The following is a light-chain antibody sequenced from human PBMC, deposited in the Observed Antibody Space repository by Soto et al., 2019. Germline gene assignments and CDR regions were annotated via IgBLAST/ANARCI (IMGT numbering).Light chain of an antibody. CDR3: SSYTTSNTRQIV. CDR1: SSDVGGYNY. CDR2: DVT. Sequence: QSALTQPASVSGSPGQSITISCTGTSSDVGGYNYVPWYQHHPGKAPKLIIYDVTNRPSGVSNPFSGSKSGNTASLTISGLQPEDEADYYCSSYTTSNTRQIVFGTGTKVPVL. V-gene: IGLV2-14*03. J-gene: IGLJ1*01.